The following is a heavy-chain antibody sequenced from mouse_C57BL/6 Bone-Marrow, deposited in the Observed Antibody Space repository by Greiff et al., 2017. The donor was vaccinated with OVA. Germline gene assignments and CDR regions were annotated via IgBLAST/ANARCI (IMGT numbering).Heavy chain of an antibody. CDR2: ISSGGSYT. CDR1: GFTFSSYG. D-gene: IGHD2-3*01. CDR3: ASLYDGFPWFAY. J-gene: IGHJ3*01. V-gene: IGHV5-6*01. Sequence: EVQVVESGGDLVKPGGSLKLSCAASGFTFSSYGMSWVRQTPDKRLEWVATISSGGSYTYYPDSVKGRFTISRDNAKNTLYLQMSSLKSEDTAMYYCASLYDGFPWFAYWGQGTLVTVSA.